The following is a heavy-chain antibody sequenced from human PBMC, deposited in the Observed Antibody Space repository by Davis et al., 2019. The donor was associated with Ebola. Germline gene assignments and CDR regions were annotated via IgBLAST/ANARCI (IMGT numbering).Heavy chain of an antibody. D-gene: IGHD3-3*01. CDR2: VNHSGST. Sequence: MPSETLSLTCAVSGGSFSAYYSNWTRQPPGNGLEWIGEVNHSGSTKYNPSLESRVTISLEASKNQFSLKLSSVTAADTAVYYCARGRVVLEWLYFAYWGQGTLVTVSS. CDR1: GGSFSAYY. V-gene: IGHV4-34*01. J-gene: IGHJ4*02. CDR3: ARGRVVLEWLYFAY.